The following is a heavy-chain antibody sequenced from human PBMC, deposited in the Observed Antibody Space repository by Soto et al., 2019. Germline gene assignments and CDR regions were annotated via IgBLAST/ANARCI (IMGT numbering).Heavy chain of an antibody. V-gene: IGHV1-18*04. D-gene: IGHD3-10*01. CDR1: GYTFTSYG. Sequence: VASVKVSCKASGYTFTSYGISWVRQAPGQGLEWMGWISAYNGNTNYAQKLQGRVTMTTDTSTSTAYMELRSLRSDDTAVYYCARVSMVRGAPLRSYWGQGTLVTVSS. CDR2: ISAYNGNT. CDR3: ARVSMVRGAPLRSY. J-gene: IGHJ4*02.